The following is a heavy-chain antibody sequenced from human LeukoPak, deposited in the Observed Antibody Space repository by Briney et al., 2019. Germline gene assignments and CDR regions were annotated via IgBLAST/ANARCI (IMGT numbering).Heavy chain of an antibody. CDR1: GGSFSGYY. V-gene: IGHV4-34*01. D-gene: IGHD3-3*01. CDR3: ARRPYDFWSGYPYKGNWFDP. CDR2: INHSGST. J-gene: IGHJ5*02. Sequence: SETLSLTCAVYGGSFSGYYWSWIRQPPGKGLEWIGEINHSGSTNYNPSLKSRVTISVDTSKNQFSLKLSSVTAADTAVYYCARRPYDFWSGYPYKGNWFDPWGQGTLVTVSS.